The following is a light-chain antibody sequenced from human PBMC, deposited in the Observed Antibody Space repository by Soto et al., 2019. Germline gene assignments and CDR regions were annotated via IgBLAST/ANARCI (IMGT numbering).Light chain of an antibody. CDR1: QSVRSSY. J-gene: IGKJ5*01. V-gene: IGKV3-20*01. CDR3: QQYGSSIT. CDR2: GAS. Sequence: VLTQSPGHLSLSPGERATLSYRASQSVRSSYLAWYQQKPGQAPSLLIYGASSRATGLPDRLSGSGSGTDFTLTINRLAPEDFAVYDCQQYGSSITFGQGTRLEI.